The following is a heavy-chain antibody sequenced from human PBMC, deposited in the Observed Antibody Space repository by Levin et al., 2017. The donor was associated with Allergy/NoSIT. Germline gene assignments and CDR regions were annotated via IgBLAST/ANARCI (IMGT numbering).Heavy chain of an antibody. CDR1: GFTFSDSS. Sequence: GESLKISCAASGFTFSDSSMNWVRQTPGKGLEWVSSISGNSYYIYYADSLKGRFTISRDNVKNSLYLQMDSLRAEDTAVYFCSRGGVLSDGDDYWGQGTLLTVSS. V-gene: IGHV3-21*01. J-gene: IGHJ4*02. CDR3: SRGGVLSDGDDY. CDR2: ISGNSYYI. D-gene: IGHD5-24*01.